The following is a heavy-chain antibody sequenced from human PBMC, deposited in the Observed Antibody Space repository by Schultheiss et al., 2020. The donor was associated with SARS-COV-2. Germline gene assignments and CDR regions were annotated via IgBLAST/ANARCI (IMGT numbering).Heavy chain of an antibody. J-gene: IGHJ6*02. CDR2: IYHSGST. CDR1: GGSISSSNW. V-gene: IGHV4-4*02. CDR3: ARDVDSSAWNGMDA. Sequence: SETLSLTCAVSGGSISSSNWWSWVRQPPGKGLEWIGEIYHSGSTNYNPSLKSRVTMSVDTSKNQFSLKLTSVTAADTAVYYCARDVDSSAWNGMDAWGQGTTVTVSS. D-gene: IGHD6-19*01.